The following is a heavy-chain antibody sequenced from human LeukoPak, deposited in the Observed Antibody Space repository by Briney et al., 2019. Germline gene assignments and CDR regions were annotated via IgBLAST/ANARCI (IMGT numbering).Heavy chain of an antibody. CDR2: IFYDGSNK. J-gene: IGHJ4*02. CDR3: ARDQALYFSYGDF. CDR1: GFTFSNYG. D-gene: IGHD2/OR15-2a*01. Sequence: GGSLRLSCAASGFTFSNYGMRWVRQAPGKGLEWLAAIFYDGSNKYYADTVKGRFTISRDNSKTMLYLQVNSLTAEDTAVYYCARDQALYFSYGDFWGQGTLVAVSS. V-gene: IGHV3-33*01.